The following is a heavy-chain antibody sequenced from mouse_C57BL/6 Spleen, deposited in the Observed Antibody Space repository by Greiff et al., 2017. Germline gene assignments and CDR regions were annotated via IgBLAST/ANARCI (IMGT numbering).Heavy chain of an antibody. CDR1: GFTFSSYA. D-gene: IGHD2-4*01. V-gene: IGHV5-4*01. Sequence: EVQGVESGGGLVKPGGSLKLSCAASGFTFSSYAMSWVRQTPEKRLEWVATISDGGSYTYYPDNVKGRFTISRDNAKNNLYLQMSHLKSEDTAMYYCARGNYDGYFDYWGQGTTLTVSS. CDR3: ARGNYDGYFDY. J-gene: IGHJ2*01. CDR2: ISDGGSYT.